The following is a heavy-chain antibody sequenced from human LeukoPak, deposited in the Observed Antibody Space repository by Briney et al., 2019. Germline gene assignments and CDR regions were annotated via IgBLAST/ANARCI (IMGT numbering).Heavy chain of an antibody. D-gene: IGHD2-15*01. Sequence: GGSLRLSCAASGFTFSSSAMSWVRQAPGKGLEWVSAISNNGGYTYYADSVQGRFTISRDNAKDSLYLQMNSLRAEDTAVYYCARDHSYCSGGGCYLDAFDIGGQGTMVTVSS. CDR2: ISNNGGYT. J-gene: IGHJ3*02. CDR3: ARDHSYCSGGGCYLDAFDI. CDR1: GFTFSSSA. V-gene: IGHV3-23*01.